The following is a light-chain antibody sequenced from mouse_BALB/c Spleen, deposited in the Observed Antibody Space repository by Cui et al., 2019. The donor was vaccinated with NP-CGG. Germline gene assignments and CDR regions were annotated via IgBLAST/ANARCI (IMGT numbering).Light chain of an antibody. CDR2: GTN. V-gene: IGLV1*01. J-gene: IGLJ1*01. CDR1: TGAVTTSNY. Sequence: QAVVTQESALTTSPGETVTLTCRSSTGAVTTSNYANWVQEKPDHLFTGLIGGTNNRVPGVPARFSGSLIGDKAALTITGAQTEDEAIYFCALWYSNYWVFDGGTKLTVL. CDR3: ALWYSNYWV.